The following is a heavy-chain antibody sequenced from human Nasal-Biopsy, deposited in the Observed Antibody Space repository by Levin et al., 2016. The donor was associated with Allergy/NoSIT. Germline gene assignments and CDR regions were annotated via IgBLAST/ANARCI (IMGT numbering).Heavy chain of an antibody. CDR1: GGSITNSSYY. J-gene: IGHJ6*02. CDR2: IYETGTT. CDR3: ARLECGDCPGGARYYYYGMDV. V-gene: IGHV4-39*01. Sequence: SETLSLTCSVSGGSITNSSYYWDWIRQTPGKGLEWIGNIYETGTTRYNPSLKSRVTISVDTSKNQFSLKLSSVTAADTAVYYCARLECGDCPGGARYYYYGMDVWGQGTTVTVSS. D-gene: IGHD2-21*02.